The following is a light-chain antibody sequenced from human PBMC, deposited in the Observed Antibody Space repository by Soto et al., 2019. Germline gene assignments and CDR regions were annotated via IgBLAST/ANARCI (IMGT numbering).Light chain of an antibody. CDR1: QSVSSN. V-gene: IGKV3-15*01. CDR2: GAS. Sequence: EIVMTQSPATLSVSPGERATLSCRASQSVSSNLAWYQQKPGQAPSLLIYGASTRATGIPARFSGSGSGTEFTLTISSLQSEDFAVYYCQQYNNWPEAFGQGTKGDIK. J-gene: IGKJ1*01. CDR3: QQYNNWPEA.